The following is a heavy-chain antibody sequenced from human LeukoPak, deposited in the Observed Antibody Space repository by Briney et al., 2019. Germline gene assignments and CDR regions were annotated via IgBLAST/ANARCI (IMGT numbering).Heavy chain of an antibody. CDR3: ARTISDSSGYYYSDY. CDR1: VCSISSYY. J-gene: IGHJ4*02. D-gene: IGHD3-22*01. V-gene: IGHV4-59*08. CDR2: IYYSGRT. Sequence: SETLSLTCTVSVCSISSYYWSWIRQPPGKELEWIEYIYYSGRTYYNPSLKSRVTISVDTSKNQFSLSLSSVTAADTAVYYCARTISDSSGYYYSDYWGQGTLVTVSS.